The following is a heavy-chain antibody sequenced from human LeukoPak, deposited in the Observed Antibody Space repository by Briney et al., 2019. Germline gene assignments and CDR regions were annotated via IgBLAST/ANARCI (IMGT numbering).Heavy chain of an antibody. D-gene: IGHD3-22*01. CDR2: ISHSGSTI. J-gene: IGHJ1*01. CDR1: GFTFSDYY. CDR3: ARDRDYYDSSGLQYFQH. Sequence: PGGSLRLSCAASGFTFSDYYMSWIRQAPGKGLEWISYISHSGSTIYYADSVKGRFNISRDNAKNSPYLQMNSLRAEDTAVYYCARDRDYYDSSGLQYFQHWGQGTLVTVSS. V-gene: IGHV3-11*01.